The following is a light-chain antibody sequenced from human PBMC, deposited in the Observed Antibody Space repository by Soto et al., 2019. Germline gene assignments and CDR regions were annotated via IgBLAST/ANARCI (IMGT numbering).Light chain of an antibody. CDR3: CSYTASDIWV. Sequence: QSALTQPPSASGSPGQSVTISCTGTISDIGDYDYVSWYQQHPDKAPKLMISAVSQRPSGVPDRFSGSKSGNTASLTISGLQADDEADYFCCSYTASDIWVFGGGTKLTVL. V-gene: IGLV2-8*01. CDR1: ISDIGDYDY. CDR2: AVS. J-gene: IGLJ3*02.